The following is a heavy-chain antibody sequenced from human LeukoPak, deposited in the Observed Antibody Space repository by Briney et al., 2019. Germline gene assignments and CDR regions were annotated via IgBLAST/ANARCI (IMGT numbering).Heavy chain of an antibody. Sequence: AGSLRLSCAASGFTFDDYAMHWVRQAPGKGLEWVSLISGDGGSTYYADSVKGRFTISRDNSKNSLYLQMNSLRTEDTALYYWATHDYYGSGSYYNVGYYYMDVWGKGTTVTVSS. CDR2: ISGDGGST. J-gene: IGHJ6*03. V-gene: IGHV3-43*02. CDR1: GFTFDDYA. CDR3: ATHDYYGSGSYYNVGYYYMDV. D-gene: IGHD3-10*01.